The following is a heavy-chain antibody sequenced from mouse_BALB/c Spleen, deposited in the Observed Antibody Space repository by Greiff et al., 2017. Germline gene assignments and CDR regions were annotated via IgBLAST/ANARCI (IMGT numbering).Heavy chain of an antibody. CDR1: GYAFTNYL. D-gene: IGHD1-2*01. J-gene: IGHJ1*01. V-gene: IGHV1-54*01. CDR2: INPGSGGT. CDR3: ARESIHPVLYFDV. Sequence: QVQLKESGAELVRPGTSVKVSCKASGYAFTNYLIEWVKQRPGQGLEWIGVINPGSGGTNYNEKFKGKATLTADKSSSTAYMQLSSLTSDDSAVYVCARESIHPVLYFDVWGAGTTVTVSS.